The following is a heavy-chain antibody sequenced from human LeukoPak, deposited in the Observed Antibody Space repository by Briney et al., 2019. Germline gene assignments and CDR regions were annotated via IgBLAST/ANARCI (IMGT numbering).Heavy chain of an antibody. D-gene: IGHD6-13*01. CDR3: ARDAPQVPAAGVLAS. CDR1: GFTVSDNY. CDR2: MYSRGDT. Sequence: GGSLRLSCAASGFTVSDNYMSWVRQAPGKGLEWVSVMYSRGDTYYAKSVKGRFTFSRDISKITLYLQMNGLRTEDTAMYYCARDAPQVPAAGVLASWGQGTLVIVSS. J-gene: IGHJ5*02. V-gene: IGHV3-53*01.